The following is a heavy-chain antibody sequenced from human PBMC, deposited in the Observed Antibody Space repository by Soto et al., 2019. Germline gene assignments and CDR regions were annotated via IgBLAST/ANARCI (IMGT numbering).Heavy chain of an antibody. CDR2: IDWDDDK. J-gene: IGHJ5*02. CDR1: GFSLSTSVMC. CDR3: ARGSYFYNSFDP. V-gene: IGHV2-70*01. Sequence: SGPTLVNPTQTLTLTCTFSGFSLSTSVMCVSWIRQPPGKALEWLALIDWDDDKYYSTSLKTRLTISKDTSKNQVVLTMTNMDPVDTATYYCARGSYFYNSFDPWGQGTLVTVSS. D-gene: IGHD1-26*01.